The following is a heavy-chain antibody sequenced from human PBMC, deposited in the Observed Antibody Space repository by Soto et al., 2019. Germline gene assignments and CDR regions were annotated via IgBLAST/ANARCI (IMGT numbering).Heavy chain of an antibody. CDR2: MNPNSGNT. D-gene: IGHD1-26*01. Sequence: ASVKVSCKASGYTFTSYDINWVRQATGQGLEWMGWMNPNSGNTGYAQKFQGRVTMTTDTSTSTAYMELRSLRSDDTAVYYCARQGIVAHVVSVDYWGQGTLVTVSS. CDR3: ARQGIVAHVVSVDY. V-gene: IGHV1-8*01. J-gene: IGHJ4*02. CDR1: GYTFTSYD.